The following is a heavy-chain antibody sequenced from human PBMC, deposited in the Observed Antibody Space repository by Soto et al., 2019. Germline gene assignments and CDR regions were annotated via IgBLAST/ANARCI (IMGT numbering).Heavy chain of an antibody. V-gene: IGHV3-23*01. J-gene: IGHJ4*02. CDR2: IGCRGIGI. Sequence: EVQLLESGGGVVHPGGSLRLSCSTSGFTFGAYPMNWVRQAPGKGLEWVSGIGCRGIGIFYADSVKGRFTISRDNSKNTLYLQRSRLRAEDPDQYCWARGVPSARGGGHYYLDNWGQGSLVTVSS. CDR1: GFTFGAYP. CDR3: ARGVPSARGGGHYYLDN. D-gene: IGHD2-2*01.